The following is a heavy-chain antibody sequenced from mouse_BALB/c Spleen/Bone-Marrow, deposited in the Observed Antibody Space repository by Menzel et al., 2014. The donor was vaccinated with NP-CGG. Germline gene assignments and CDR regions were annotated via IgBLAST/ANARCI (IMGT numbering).Heavy chain of an antibody. CDR3: ASYYDGSSSFAY. CDR2: IDPANGNT. V-gene: IGHV14-3*02. Sequence: EVQLQQSGAELVKPGASVKLSCTASGFNIKDTYMHWVKQRPEQGLEWIGRIDPANGNTKCEPKFQGKATITADTSSNTAYLQLSILTSEDTAVYFCASYYDGSSSFAYWGQGTLVTVSA. J-gene: IGHJ3*01. D-gene: IGHD1-1*01. CDR1: GFNIKDTY.